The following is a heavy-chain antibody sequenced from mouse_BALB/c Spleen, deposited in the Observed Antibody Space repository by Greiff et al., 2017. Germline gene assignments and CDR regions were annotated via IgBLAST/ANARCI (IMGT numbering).Heavy chain of an antibody. CDR1: GYSITSDYA. V-gene: IGHV3-2*02. Sequence: VQLKESGPGLVKPSQSLSLTCTVTGYSITSDYAWNWIRQFPGNKLEWMGYISYSGSTSYNPSLKSRISITRDTSKNQFFLQLNSVTTEDTATYYCARRGYDGYPYYYAMDYWGQGTSVTVSS. J-gene: IGHJ4*01. D-gene: IGHD2-3*01. CDR2: ISYSGST. CDR3: ARRGYDGYPYYYAMDY.